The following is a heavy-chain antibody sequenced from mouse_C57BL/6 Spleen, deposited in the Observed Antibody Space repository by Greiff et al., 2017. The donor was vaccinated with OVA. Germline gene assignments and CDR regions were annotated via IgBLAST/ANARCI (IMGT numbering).Heavy chain of an antibody. J-gene: IGHJ3*01. Sequence: QVQLQQPGAELVRPGTSVKLSCKASGYTFTSYWMHWVKQRPGQGLEWIGVIDPSDSYTNYNQKFKGKATLTVDTSSSTAYMQLSSLTSEDSAVYYCARGNYSNFWFAYWGQGTLVTVSA. V-gene: IGHV1-59*01. D-gene: IGHD2-5*01. CDR2: IDPSDSYT. CDR3: ARGNYSNFWFAY. CDR1: GYTFTSYW.